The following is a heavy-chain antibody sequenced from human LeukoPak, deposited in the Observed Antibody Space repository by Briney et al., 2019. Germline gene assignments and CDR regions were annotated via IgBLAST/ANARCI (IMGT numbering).Heavy chain of an antibody. J-gene: IGHJ4*02. CDR3: AREADGSGSYLDY. CDR1: GSTFSSYA. CDR2: ISYDGSNK. D-gene: IGHD3-10*01. Sequence: GRSLRLSCAASGSTFSSYAMHWVRQAPGKGLEWVAVISYDGSNKYYADSVKGRFTISRDNSKNTLYLQMNSLRAEDTAVYYCAREADGSGSYLDYWGQGTLVTVSS. V-gene: IGHV3-30-3*01.